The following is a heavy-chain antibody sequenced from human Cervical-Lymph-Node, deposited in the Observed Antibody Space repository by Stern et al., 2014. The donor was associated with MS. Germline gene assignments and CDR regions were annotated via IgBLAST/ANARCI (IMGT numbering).Heavy chain of an antibody. CDR1: GGSITSSYH. D-gene: IGHD6-6*01. CDR3: ARHKPSPLSSPRPLDY. J-gene: IGHJ4*02. CDR2: IYYGGRT. Sequence: QVQLQESGPGLLKPSETLSLTCTVSGGSITSSYHWGWIRQPPGKGLEWIGTIYYGGRTYYNPSLKSRLSLSVDPSKSQFSLMLTSVTASDTAVYYCARHKPSPLSSPRPLDYWGQGTLVAVSS. V-gene: IGHV4-39*01.